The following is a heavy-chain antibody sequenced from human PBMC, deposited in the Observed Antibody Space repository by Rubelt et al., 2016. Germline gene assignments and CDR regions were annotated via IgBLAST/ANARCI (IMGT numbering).Heavy chain of an antibody. CDR3: ARNHYSSSWYLNP. CDR1: GYTFTSYY. J-gene: IGHJ5*02. Sequence: QVQLVQSGAEVKKPGASVKVSCKASGYTFTSYYMHWVRQAPGHGLEWLGIINPSGGSTSYAQKFQGRVTMTRETSTSTVYMELSSLRSEDTAVYYCARNHYSSSWYLNPWGQGTLVTVSS. D-gene: IGHD6-13*01. V-gene: IGHV1-46*01. CDR2: INPSGGST.